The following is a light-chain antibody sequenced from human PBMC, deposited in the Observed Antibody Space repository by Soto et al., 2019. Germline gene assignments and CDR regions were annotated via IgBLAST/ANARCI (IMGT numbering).Light chain of an antibody. V-gene: IGKV3-15*01. Sequence: VMTQSPATLSVSPGERATLSCRASQSVSSYLAWYQQKPGQAPRLLIYGASTRATDIPARFSGSGSGTEFTLTISSLQSEDSGVYYCQQYGSSPPRTFGQGTKVEMK. CDR2: GAS. J-gene: IGKJ1*01. CDR3: QQYGSSPPRT. CDR1: QSVSSY.